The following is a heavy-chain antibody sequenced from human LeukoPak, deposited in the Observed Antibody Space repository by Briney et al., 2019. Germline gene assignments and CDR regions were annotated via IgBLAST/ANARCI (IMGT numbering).Heavy chain of an antibody. J-gene: IGHJ4*02. CDR2: INPNSGGT. V-gene: IGHV1-2*02. CDR3: AREGAITGTTDFDY. D-gene: IGHD1-7*01. Sequence: GASVKVSCKASGYTLTGYYMHWVRQAPGQGLEWMGWINPNSGGTNYAQKFQGRVTMTRDTSISTAYMELSRLRSDDTAVYYCAREGAITGTTDFDYWGQGTLVTVSS. CDR1: GYTLTGYY.